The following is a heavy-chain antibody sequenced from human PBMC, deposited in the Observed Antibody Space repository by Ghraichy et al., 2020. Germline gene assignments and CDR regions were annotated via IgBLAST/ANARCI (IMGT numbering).Heavy chain of an antibody. J-gene: IGHJ3*02. Sequence: ASVKVSCKASGYTFTSYAMHWVRQAPGQRLEWMGWINAGNGNTKYSQKFQGRVTITRDTSASTAYMELSSLRSEDTAVYYCARGGGTGAGSSWWFAFDIWGQGTMVTVSS. V-gene: IGHV1-3*01. CDR2: INAGNGNT. CDR1: GYTFTSYA. CDR3: ARGGGTGAGSSWWFAFDI. D-gene: IGHD6-13*01.